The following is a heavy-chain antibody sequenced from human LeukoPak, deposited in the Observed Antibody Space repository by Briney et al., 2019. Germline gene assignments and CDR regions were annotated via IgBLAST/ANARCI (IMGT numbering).Heavy chain of an antibody. D-gene: IGHD6-19*01. CDR3: ARDSIAVAGDYYGMDV. CDR1: GGSISSYC. V-gene: IGHV4-4*07. J-gene: IGHJ6*02. CDR2: IYTSGST. Sequence: PSETLSLTCTVSGGSISSYCWSWIRQPAGKGLEWIGRIYTSGSTNYNPSLKSRVTMSVDTSKNQFSLKLSSVTAADTAVYYCARDSIAVAGDYYGMDVWGQGTTVTVSS.